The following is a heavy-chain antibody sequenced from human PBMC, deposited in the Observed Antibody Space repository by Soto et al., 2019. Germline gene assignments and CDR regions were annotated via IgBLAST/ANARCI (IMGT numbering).Heavy chain of an antibody. Sequence: SVKVSCKASGGTFSSYAISWVRQAPGQGLEWMGGIIPIFGTANYAQKFQGRVTITADESTSTAYMELSSLRSEDTAVYYCAVTIFGVVIIPYNWFDPWGQGTLVTVSS. CDR3: AVTIFGVVIIPYNWFDP. D-gene: IGHD3-3*01. CDR2: IIPIFGTA. V-gene: IGHV1-69*13. CDR1: GGTFSSYA. J-gene: IGHJ5*02.